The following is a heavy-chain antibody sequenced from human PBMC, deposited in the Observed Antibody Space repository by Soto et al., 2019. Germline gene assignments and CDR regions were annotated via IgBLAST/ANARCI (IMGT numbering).Heavy chain of an antibody. CDR1: GFTFADYA. V-gene: IGHV3-9*01. CDR3: AKGVAPEYCSSPSCYDHYMDV. CDR2: ISWNSGST. D-gene: IGHD2-2*01. J-gene: IGHJ6*03. Sequence: GGSLRLSCSASGFTFADYAMHWVRQAPGKGLEWVSGISWNSGSTAYADSVKGRFTISRDNDKNSLYLQMNSLRAEDTALSYCAKGVAPEYCSSPSCYDHYMDVWGKGTTVTVSS.